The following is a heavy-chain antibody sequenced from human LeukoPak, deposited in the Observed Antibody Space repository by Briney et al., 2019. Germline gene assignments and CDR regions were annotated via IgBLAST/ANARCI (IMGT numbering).Heavy chain of an antibody. CDR3: ARDPDLSGYSFFDY. D-gene: IGHD3-22*01. Sequence: GGSLRLSCAASGLTFSGYWMHWVRQAPGKGLVWVSRIKSDGSSITYVDSVKGRFTISRDNATSTLYLQMNSLRAEDTAVYYCARDPDLSGYSFFDYWGQGTLVTVSS. CDR1: GLTFSGYW. V-gene: IGHV3-74*01. J-gene: IGHJ4*02. CDR2: IKSDGSSI.